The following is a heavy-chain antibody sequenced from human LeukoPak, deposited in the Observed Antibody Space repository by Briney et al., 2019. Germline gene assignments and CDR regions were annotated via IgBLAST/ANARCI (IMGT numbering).Heavy chain of an antibody. CDR1: GFVVSSNY. CDR2: IYSGGST. D-gene: IGHD3-22*01. J-gene: IGHJ6*03. V-gene: IGHV3-53*01. CDR3: GRVLGYDSIGYHSDYMDV. Sequence: PGGSLRLSCAASGFVVSSNYMTWVRQAPGKGLEWVSVIYSGGSTYDADSVKGRFTISRDNSKNTVYLQMNSLRAEDTAVYYCGRVLGYDSIGYHSDYMDVWGKGTTVTVSS.